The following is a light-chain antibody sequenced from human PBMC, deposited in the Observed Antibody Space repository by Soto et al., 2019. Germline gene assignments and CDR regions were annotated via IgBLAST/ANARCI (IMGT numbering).Light chain of an antibody. V-gene: IGKV1-5*03. CDR3: QQYNSNPFT. CDR1: QSISAR. Sequence: DIQMTQSPSTLSASVGDRVIITCRASQSISARLAWYQQKPGKAPKLLIYKASSLESGVPSRFSGSGSGTEFTLTISGLQPDDFATYYCQQYNSNPFTFGGGTKVEIK. CDR2: KAS. J-gene: IGKJ4*01.